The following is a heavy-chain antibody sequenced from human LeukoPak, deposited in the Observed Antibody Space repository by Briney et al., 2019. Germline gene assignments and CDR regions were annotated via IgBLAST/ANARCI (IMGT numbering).Heavy chain of an antibody. D-gene: IGHD5-12*01. V-gene: IGHV3-33*01. J-gene: IGHJ6*02. CDR2: IWYDGSKK. Sequence: PGGSLRLSCVASGFSFSNYGMHWVRQAPGKGLEWVAVIWYDGSKKYYADSVQGRFTVSRDNSKNTLYLQMNSLRTEDTAVYYCARARGYGKAEFYYGMDVWGQGTTVTVSS. CDR3: ARARGYGKAEFYYGMDV. CDR1: GFSFSNYG.